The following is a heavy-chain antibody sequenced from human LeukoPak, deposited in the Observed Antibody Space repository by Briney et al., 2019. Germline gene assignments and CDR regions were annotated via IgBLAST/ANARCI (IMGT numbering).Heavy chain of an antibody. D-gene: IGHD7-27*01. Sequence: GGSLRLSCAASGFTVSSNYMSWVRQAPGKGLEWVSVIYTGGSTYYADSVKGRFTISRDNSKNTLFLQMDSLRAEDAAIYYCAKGERGIDYWGQGTLVTVSS. CDR3: AKGERGIDY. J-gene: IGHJ4*02. V-gene: IGHV3-53*01. CDR2: IYTGGST. CDR1: GFTVSSNY.